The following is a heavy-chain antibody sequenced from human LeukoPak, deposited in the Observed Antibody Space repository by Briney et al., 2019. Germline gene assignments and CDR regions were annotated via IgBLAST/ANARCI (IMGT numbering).Heavy chain of an antibody. CDR2: IYYSGST. Sequence: SETLSLTCTVSGDSISSGVYYWRWIRQPPGKGLEWIGYIYYSGSTYYNPSLKSRVTISVDTSKNQFSLKLSSVTAADTAVYYCARAGYHDSRSPNWFDPWGQGTLVIVSS. D-gene: IGHD3-22*01. CDR1: GDSISSGVYY. CDR3: ARAGYHDSRSPNWFDP. J-gene: IGHJ5*02. V-gene: IGHV4-30-4*01.